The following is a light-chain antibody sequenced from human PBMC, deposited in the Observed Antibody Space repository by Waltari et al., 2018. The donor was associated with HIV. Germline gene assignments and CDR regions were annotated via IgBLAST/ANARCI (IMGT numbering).Light chain of an antibody. Sequence: QSVLTQPPSASGTPGQRVTITCSGSSSHFGINPVNWYQHLPGTAPKLLIYSSNQRPSGVPDRFSGSKSGTSASLAIIGLQSEDEADYYCAAWDDRLNGWVFGGGTKLTVL. CDR2: SSN. V-gene: IGLV1-44*01. J-gene: IGLJ3*02. CDR3: AAWDDRLNGWV. CDR1: SSHFGINP.